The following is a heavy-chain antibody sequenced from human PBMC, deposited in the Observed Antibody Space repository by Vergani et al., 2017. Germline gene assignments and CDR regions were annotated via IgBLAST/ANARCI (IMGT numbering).Heavy chain of an antibody. CDR2: ISGSGGST. CDR1: GFTFSSYA. J-gene: IGHJ4*02. D-gene: IGHD3-9*01. Sequence: EVQLLESGGGLVQPGGSLRLSCAASGFTFSSYAMSWVRQAPGKGLEWVSAISGSGGSTYYADSVKGRFTISRDNSKNTLYLQMNSLRAEYTAVYYCAKDHYDILTGYYNGGWGQGTLVTVSS. V-gene: IGHV3-23*01. CDR3: AKDHYDILTGYYNGG.